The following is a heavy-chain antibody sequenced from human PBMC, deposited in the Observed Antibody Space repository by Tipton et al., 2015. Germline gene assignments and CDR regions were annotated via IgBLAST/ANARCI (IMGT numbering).Heavy chain of an antibody. J-gene: IGHJ4*02. CDR3: ARELRGNSDSGSGDY. Sequence: TLSLTCDVSGYSISSGYYWGWIRQPPGKGLEWIGTVYYNGATQYNPSLNSRVSISVDTSKNQFSLRLNSVTATDTAVNYCARELRGNSDSGSGDYWGQGTLVTVSS. CDR1: GYSISSGYY. D-gene: IGHD3-10*01. V-gene: IGHV4-38-2*02. CDR2: VYYNGAT.